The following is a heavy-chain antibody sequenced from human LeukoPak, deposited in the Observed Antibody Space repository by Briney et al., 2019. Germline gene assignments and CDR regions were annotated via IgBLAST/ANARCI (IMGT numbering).Heavy chain of an antibody. CDR3: TRDLPYSSSWESIDY. Sequence: ASVKVSCKASGYTFTSYGINWVRQAPGQGPEWMGWISAYNGNTKYAQNLQGRVTMTTDTSTSTAFMELRSLRSDDTAVYYCTRDLPYSSSWESIDYWGQGTLVTVSS. V-gene: IGHV1-18*01. CDR2: ISAYNGNT. J-gene: IGHJ4*02. CDR1: GYTFTSYG. D-gene: IGHD6-13*01.